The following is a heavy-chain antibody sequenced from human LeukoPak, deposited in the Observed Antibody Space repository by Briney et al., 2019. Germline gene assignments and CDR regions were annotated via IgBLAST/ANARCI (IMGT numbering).Heavy chain of an antibody. D-gene: IGHD3-9*01. CDR2: LGISGDYT. J-gene: IGHJ4*02. V-gene: IGHV3-23*01. Sequence: GSLRLSCAASGFSFSAYTMNWVRQAPGKGLQWVSSLGISGDYTWYAGSVKGRFTISRDSSKNTLYLQMSGLGAEDTAVYYCARGGGGNSDFLTTYTGASLSFDYWGQGALVTVSS. CDR1: GFSFSAYT. CDR3: ARGGGGNSDFLTTYTGASLSFDY.